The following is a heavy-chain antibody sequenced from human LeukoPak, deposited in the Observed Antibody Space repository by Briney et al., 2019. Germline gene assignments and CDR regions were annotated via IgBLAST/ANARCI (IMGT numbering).Heavy chain of an antibody. J-gene: IGHJ4*02. CDR3: ARAGYSSSWDPWDY. CDR2: KYFRASGPT. CDR1: GGSISSSSYY. V-gene: IGHV4-39*02. D-gene: IGHD6-13*01. Sequence: PSETLSLTCSVSGGSISSSSYYWGWVRQPPGKGLEWLGSKYFRASGPTDYNPSLKSRVSISLDTSRNLFSMKLTSVSAADTAVYYCARAGYSSSWDPWDYWGQGTLVTVSS.